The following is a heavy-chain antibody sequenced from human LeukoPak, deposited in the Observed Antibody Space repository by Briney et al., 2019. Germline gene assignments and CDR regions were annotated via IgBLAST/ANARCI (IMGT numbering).Heavy chain of an antibody. V-gene: IGHV1-2*02. CDR1: GYTFIGYY. J-gene: IGHJ4*02. D-gene: IGHD2-15*01. Sequence: ASVKVSCKASGYTFIGYYPHWVRQAPGQGLEWMGWINPHNGDTNYAQKFQGRVTMTRDTSITTAYMELSGLKSDDTAVYYCATVRDIVVGGGPYYFDYWGQGTLVTVSS. CDR3: ATVRDIVVGGGPYYFDY. CDR2: INPHNGDT.